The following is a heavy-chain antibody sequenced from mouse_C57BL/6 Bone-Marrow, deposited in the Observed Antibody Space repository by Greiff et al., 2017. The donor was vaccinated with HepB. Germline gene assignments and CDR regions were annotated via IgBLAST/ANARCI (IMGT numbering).Heavy chain of an antibody. CDR2: IDPEDGDT. Sequence: EVQLVESGAELVRPGASVKLSCTASGFNIKDYYMHWVKQRPEQGLEWIGRIDPEDGDTEYAPKFQGKATMTADPSSNTAYLQLSSLTSEDTAVYYCTSYYGSLFYWGQGTLVTVSA. J-gene: IGHJ3*01. V-gene: IGHV14-1*01. CDR1: GFNIKDYY. D-gene: IGHD1-1*01. CDR3: TSYYGSLFY.